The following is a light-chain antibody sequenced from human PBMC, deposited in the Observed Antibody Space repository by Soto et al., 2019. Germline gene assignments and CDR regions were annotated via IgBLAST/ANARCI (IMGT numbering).Light chain of an antibody. V-gene: IGLV2-14*01. CDR3: SSYTSGSSPYV. Sequence: QSALTQPASVSVSPGQSITISCTGTSSDVGGYNYVSWYQHHPGKAPKLMIYEVSNRPSGVSNRFSGSKSGNTASLTISGLQAEDEADYYCSSYTSGSSPYVFGTGTKVTVL. CDR1: SSDVGGYNY. CDR2: EVS. J-gene: IGLJ1*01.